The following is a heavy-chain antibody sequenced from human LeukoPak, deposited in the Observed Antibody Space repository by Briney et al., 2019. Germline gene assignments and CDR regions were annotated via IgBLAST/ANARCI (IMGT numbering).Heavy chain of an antibody. CDR2: IYYSGST. Sequence: SQTLSLTCTVSGGSISSGGYYWSWIRQHPGKGLEWIVYIYYSGSTYYNPSLNSRVPLSLAPSKNQFSLKLSSVTTADPAVYYCARGQWLHWFHPWGQGTLVTVSS. V-gene: IGHV4-31*03. D-gene: IGHD6-19*01. CDR3: ARGQWLHWFHP. CDR1: GGSISSGGYY. J-gene: IGHJ5*02.